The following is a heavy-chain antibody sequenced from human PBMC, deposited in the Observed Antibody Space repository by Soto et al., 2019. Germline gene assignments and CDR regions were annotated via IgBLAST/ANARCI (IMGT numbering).Heavy chain of an antibody. CDR3: ARATMVRGVNYYYYYYMDV. CDR1: GGSISSYY. V-gene: IGHV4-59*01. CDR2: IYYSGST. Sequence: SETLSLTCTVSGGSISSYYWSWIRQPPGKGLEWIGYIYYSGSTNYNPSLKSRVTISVDTSKNQFSLKLSSVTAADTAVYYCARATMVRGVNYYYYYYMDVWGKGTTVTVSS. D-gene: IGHD3-10*01. J-gene: IGHJ6*03.